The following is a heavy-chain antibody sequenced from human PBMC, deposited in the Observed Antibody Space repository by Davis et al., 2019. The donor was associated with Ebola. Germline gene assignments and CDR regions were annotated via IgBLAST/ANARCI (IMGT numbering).Heavy chain of an antibody. CDR1: GFTFSSYS. Sequence: GGSLRLSCAASGFTFSSYSMNWVRQAPGKGLEWVSSISSSSSYIYYADSVKGRFTISRDNSKNTLYLQMNSLRAEDTAVYYCAKDLSQYYDFWSGYPDYWGQGTLVTVSS. CDR3: AKDLSQYYDFWSGYPDY. CDR2: ISSSSSYI. V-gene: IGHV3-21*01. D-gene: IGHD3-3*01. J-gene: IGHJ4*02.